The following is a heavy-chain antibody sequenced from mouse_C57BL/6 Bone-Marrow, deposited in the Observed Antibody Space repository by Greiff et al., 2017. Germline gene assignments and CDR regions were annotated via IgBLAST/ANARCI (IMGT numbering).Heavy chain of an antibody. CDR1: GFTFSSYA. D-gene: IGHD1-1*01. CDR3: AGGYYGSSPYAMDY. V-gene: IGHV5-4*03. CDR2: ISDGGSYT. J-gene: IGHJ4*01. Sequence: EVKVEESGGGLVKPGGSLKLSCAASGFTFSSYAMSWVRQTPEKRLEWVATISDGGSYTYYPDNVKGRFTISRDNAKNNLYLQMSHLKSEDTAMYYCAGGYYGSSPYAMDYWGQGTSVTVSS.